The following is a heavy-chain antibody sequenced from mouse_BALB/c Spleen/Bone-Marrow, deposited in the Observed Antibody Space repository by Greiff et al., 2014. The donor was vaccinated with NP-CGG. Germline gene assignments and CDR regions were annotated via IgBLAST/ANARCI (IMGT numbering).Heavy chain of an antibody. V-gene: IGHV5-6-5*01. CDR1: GITVSSYT. CDR2: ITGGGTT. J-gene: IGHJ4*01. D-gene: IGHD1-2*01. Sequence: DVQLVESGGGLVKPGESLKFSCAASGITVSSYTMSWVRQTPEKRLEWVASITGGGTTYYPDSVKGRFTISRDNARNILYLQVSSLRPEDTAIYYCARHYGYVDAMDYWGQGTSVTVSS. CDR3: ARHYGYVDAMDY.